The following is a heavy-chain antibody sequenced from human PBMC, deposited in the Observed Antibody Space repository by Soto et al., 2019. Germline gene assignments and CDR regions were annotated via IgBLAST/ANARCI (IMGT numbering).Heavy chain of an antibody. CDR1: GYTFNNYG. J-gene: IGHJ5*02. CDR3: ARDWRGAEGFDP. CDR2: IGTHNGDT. D-gene: IGHD3-3*01. Sequence: QVQLVQSGTEVKKPGASVKVSCKASGYTFNNYGFSWVRQAPGQGLEWVGWIGTHNGDTTYAQSFQGRVTMTIDTSTTTSDMELTSLTFDDTAVYFCARDWRGAEGFDPWGQGTLVIVYS. V-gene: IGHV1-18*01.